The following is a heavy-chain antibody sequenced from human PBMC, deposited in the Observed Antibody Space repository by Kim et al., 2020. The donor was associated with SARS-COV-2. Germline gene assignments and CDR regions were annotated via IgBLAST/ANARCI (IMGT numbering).Heavy chain of an antibody. J-gene: IGHJ6*02. V-gene: IGHV3-11*01. CDR3: ARGKGLYYYGVDV. Sequence: YYAESVKGRFPISRDNAKNSLFLQMTSLRAEDTAVYYCARGKGLYYYGVDVWGHGTTVTVS. D-gene: IGHD2-21*02.